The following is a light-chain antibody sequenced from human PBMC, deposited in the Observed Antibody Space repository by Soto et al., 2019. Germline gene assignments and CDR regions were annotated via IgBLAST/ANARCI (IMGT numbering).Light chain of an antibody. CDR2: AAS. CDR3: QQSYSTPPWT. J-gene: IGKJ1*01. Sequence: DIHMAQAPSSLSASVGDIVTITCRASQSISSYLNWYQQKPGKAPKLLIYAASSLQSGVPSRFSGSGSGTDFTLTISSLQPEDFATYYCQQSYSTPPWTFGQGTKVDIK. V-gene: IGKV1-39*01. CDR1: QSISSY.